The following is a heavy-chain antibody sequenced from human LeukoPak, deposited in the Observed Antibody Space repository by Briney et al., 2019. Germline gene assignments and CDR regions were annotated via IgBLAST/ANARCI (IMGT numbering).Heavy chain of an antibody. CDR2: IYHSGST. CDR1: GGSISSGGYY. CDR3: ARDQEHRWSELWWAPSDY. V-gene: IGHV4-30-2*01. J-gene: IGHJ4*02. Sequence: PSQTLSLTCTVSGGSISSGGYYWSWIRQPPGKGLEWIGYIYHSGSTNYNPSLKSRVTMSVDTSKNQFSLKLSSVTAADTAVYYCARDQEHRWSELWWAPSDYWGQGTLVTVSS. D-gene: IGHD2-21*01.